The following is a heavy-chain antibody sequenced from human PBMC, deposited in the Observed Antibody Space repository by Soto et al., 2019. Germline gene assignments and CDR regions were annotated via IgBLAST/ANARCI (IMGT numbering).Heavy chain of an antibody. CDR3: ARAGRGSGNLAAIDY. Sequence: SETLSLTCSVSGDSINGYYWSWIRQPPGKGLEWIGHISYSGSTNYSPSLKGRLTISLDTSKNQFSLKLNSVTAADTAVYYCARAGRGSGNLAAIDYWGQGTLVTVSS. V-gene: IGHV4-59*01. D-gene: IGHD3-10*01. CDR1: GDSINGYY. CDR2: ISYSGST. J-gene: IGHJ4*01.